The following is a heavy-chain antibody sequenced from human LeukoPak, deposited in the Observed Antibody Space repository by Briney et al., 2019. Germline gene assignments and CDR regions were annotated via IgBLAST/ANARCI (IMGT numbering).Heavy chain of an antibody. Sequence: GGSLRLSCAASGFTFSTYWMHWVRQAPGKELVWVSRIHSDGRSTSYADSVNGRFTISRDNAKNTLYLQMNSLRAEDTAVYYCARDRPGNTAIDYWGQGTLVTVSS. D-gene: IGHD5-18*01. J-gene: IGHJ4*02. CDR2: IHSDGRST. V-gene: IGHV3-74*01. CDR1: GFTFSTYW. CDR3: ARDRPGNTAIDY.